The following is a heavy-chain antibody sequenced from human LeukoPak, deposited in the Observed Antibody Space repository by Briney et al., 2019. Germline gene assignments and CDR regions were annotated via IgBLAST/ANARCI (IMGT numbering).Heavy chain of an antibody. V-gene: IGHV3-53*01. J-gene: IGHJ6*03. CDR3: ARARGYSGYDSYYYYYVDV. CDR2: IYSGGST. Sequence: PGGSLRLSCAASGFTVSSNYMSWVRQAPGKGLEWVSVIYSGGSTYYADSVKGRFTISRDNSKNTLYLQMNSLRAEDTAVYYCARARGYSGYDSYYYYYVDVWGKGTTVTVSS. D-gene: IGHD5-12*01. CDR1: GFTVSSNY.